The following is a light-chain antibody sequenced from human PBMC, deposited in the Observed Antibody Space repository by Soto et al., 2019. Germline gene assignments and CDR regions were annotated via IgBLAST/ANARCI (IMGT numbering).Light chain of an antibody. Sequence: DIQLTQSPSFLSASVGDRVTIACRASQSISRFLVWYQQKPGKAPKVLIYAASTLQSGVPSRFSGSGSGTEFTLTNSSLQPEDYATYYCQQHNSFPRSFGQGTKLEIK. CDR1: QSISRF. J-gene: IGKJ2*01. CDR3: QQHNSFPRS. V-gene: IGKV1-9*01. CDR2: AAS.